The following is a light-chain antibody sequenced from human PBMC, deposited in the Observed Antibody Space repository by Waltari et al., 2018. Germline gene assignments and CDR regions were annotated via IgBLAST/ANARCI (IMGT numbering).Light chain of an antibody. CDR1: QSLTRA. CDR3: QHYVRLPAT. Sequence: EILLTQSPGTLSLSPGERATLSCRASQSLTRALAWYQQKPGQAPRLLIYGASNSATGIPDRFSGSGAGTDFSLTISRLEPEDFAVYYCQHYVRLPATFGQGTKVEIK. CDR2: GAS. V-gene: IGKV3-20*01. J-gene: IGKJ1*01.